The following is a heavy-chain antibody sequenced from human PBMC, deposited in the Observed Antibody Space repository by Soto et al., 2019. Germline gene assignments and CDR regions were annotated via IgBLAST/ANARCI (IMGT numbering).Heavy chain of an antibody. J-gene: IGHJ2*01. V-gene: IGHV3-30*18. CDR3: AKEAGVGYFDGLLSERNWYFDL. D-gene: IGHD3-9*01. CDR1: GFTFSSYG. CDR2: ISYDGSNK. Sequence: QVQLVESGGGVVQPGRSLRLSCAASGFTFSSYGMHWVRQAPGKGLEWVAVISYDGSNKYYADSVKGRVTISRDNSKNTLDLQMNSLRAEDTAVYYCAKEAGVGYFDGLLSERNWYFDLWGSGTLVTVSS.